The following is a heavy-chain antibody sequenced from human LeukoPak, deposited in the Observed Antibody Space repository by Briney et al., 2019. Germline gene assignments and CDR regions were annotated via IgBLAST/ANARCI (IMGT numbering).Heavy chain of an antibody. D-gene: IGHD6-13*01. Sequence: GGSLRLSCAASGFTFSDYYMSWIRQAPGKGLEWVSVIYSGGSTYYADSVKGRFTISRDNSKNTLYLQMNSLRAEDTAVYYCATGSSSDAFDIWGQGTMVTVSS. J-gene: IGHJ3*02. CDR3: ATGSSSDAFDI. CDR1: GFTFSDYY. V-gene: IGHV3-53*01. CDR2: IYSGGST.